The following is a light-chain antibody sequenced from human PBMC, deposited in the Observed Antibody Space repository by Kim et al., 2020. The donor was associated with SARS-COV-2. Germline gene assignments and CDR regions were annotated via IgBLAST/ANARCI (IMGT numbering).Light chain of an antibody. J-gene: IGKJ4*01. Sequence: DVVMTQSPDSLAVSLGERVTINCKSSQTVLHRSNNKNYLAWYKQNPGQPPKLLIYWASTRQSGVPDRFSGSGSATDFTLTISSLQAEDVAVYYCKQYYSSPLTFGGGTKVDIK. V-gene: IGKV4-1*01. CDR3: KQYYSSPLT. CDR2: WAS. CDR1: QTVLHRSNNKNY.